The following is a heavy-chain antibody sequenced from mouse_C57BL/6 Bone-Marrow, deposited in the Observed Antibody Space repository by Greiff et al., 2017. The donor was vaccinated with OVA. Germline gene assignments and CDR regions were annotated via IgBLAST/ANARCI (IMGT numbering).Heavy chain of an antibody. V-gene: IGHV1-15*01. CDR3: TRRVYDGYYPGFAY. J-gene: IGHJ3*01. Sequence: QVQLQQSGAELVRPGASVTLSCKASGYTFTDYEMHWVKQTPVHGLEWIGAIDPETGGTAYNQKFKGKAILTADKSSSTAYMELRSLTSEDSAVYYCTRRVYDGYYPGFAYWGQGTLVTVSA. CDR1: GYTFTDYE. D-gene: IGHD2-3*01. CDR2: IDPETGGT.